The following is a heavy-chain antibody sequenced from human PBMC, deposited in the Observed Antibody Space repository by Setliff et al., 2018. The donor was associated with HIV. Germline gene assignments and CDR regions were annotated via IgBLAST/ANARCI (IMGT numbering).Heavy chain of an antibody. J-gene: IGHJ6*03. CDR3: ARDAFDYTAYYYSYMDV. CDR2: INPSGGST. CDR1: GYTFTNYY. Sequence: ASVKVSCKASGYTFTNYYIHWVRQAPGQGLEWMGIINPSGGSTTYAQKFQGRVTMARDTSTSTVYMELSSLRSEDTAVYYCARDAFDYTAYYYSYMDVWGKGTTVTVSS. D-gene: IGHD4-4*01. V-gene: IGHV1-46*01.